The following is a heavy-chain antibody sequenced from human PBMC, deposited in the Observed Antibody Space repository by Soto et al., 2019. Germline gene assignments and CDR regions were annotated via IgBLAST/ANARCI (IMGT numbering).Heavy chain of an antibody. CDR2: ISYDGSKE. CDR1: GFTFSSYG. V-gene: IGHV3-30*18. CDR3: AKDLRLWSKDYYYYGMDV. D-gene: IGHD5-18*01. Sequence: QVQLVESGGGVVQPGRSLRLSCAASGFTFSSYGMHWVRQAPGKGLEWVAVISYDGSKEFYADSVKGRFTISRDNSKNTLYLQMNSLRAEDTAVYYCAKDLRLWSKDYYYYGMDVWSQGTTVTVSS. J-gene: IGHJ6*02.